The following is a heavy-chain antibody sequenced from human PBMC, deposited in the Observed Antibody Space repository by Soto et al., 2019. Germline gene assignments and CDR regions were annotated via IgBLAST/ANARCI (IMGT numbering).Heavy chain of an antibody. D-gene: IGHD2-15*01. J-gene: IGHJ6*02. CDR3: AKDLGPLRLLNYYFYGLDV. CDR1: GFTVSSTY. Sequence: EEQLVETGGGVIQRGGSLRLSCNASGFTVSSTYMSWVRQALGMGLEWVAVIESGGSTHYADSVKGRFTISRDIPKNIIYVQLHTLRAEDTAVYYCAKDLGPLRLLNYYFYGLDVWVQGTTVTVSS. V-gene: IGHV3-53*02. CDR2: IESGGST.